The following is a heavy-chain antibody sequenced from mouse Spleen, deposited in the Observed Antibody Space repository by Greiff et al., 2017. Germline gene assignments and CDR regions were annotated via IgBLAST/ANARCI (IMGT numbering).Heavy chain of an antibody. V-gene: IGHV1-7*01. D-gene: IGHD4-1*01. CDR2: ISPSNNYV. CDR3: ARGGNLGFDY. CDR1: GYSFSKYW. J-gene: IGHJ2*01. Sequence: QVQLKQSGAELAKPGASVKLSCRTSGYSFSKYWIHWIKQRPEQGLEWIGYISPSNNYVTYYQRFRDKATLTADQSSTTAYMQLNSLTYEDSAVYYCARGGNLGFDYWGQGTTLTVSS.